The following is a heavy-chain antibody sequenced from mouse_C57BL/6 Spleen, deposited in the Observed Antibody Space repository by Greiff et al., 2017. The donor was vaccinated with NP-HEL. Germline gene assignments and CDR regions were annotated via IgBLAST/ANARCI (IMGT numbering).Heavy chain of an antibody. CDR1: GFTFSSYA. CDR2: ISRGGDYI. D-gene: IGHD2-3*01. CDR3: TREGRGWLYLDY. J-gene: IGHJ2*01. Sequence: EVQGVESGEGLVKPGGSLKLSCAASGFTFSSYAMSWVRQTPEKRLEWVAYISRGGDYIYYADTVKGRFTISRDNARNTLYLQMSSLKSEDTAMYYCTREGRGWLYLDYWGQGTTLTVSS. V-gene: IGHV5-9-1*02.